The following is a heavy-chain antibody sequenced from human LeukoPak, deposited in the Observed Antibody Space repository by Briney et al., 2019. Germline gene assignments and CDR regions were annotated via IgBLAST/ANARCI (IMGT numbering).Heavy chain of an antibody. CDR1: GFSFSSYA. Sequence: GGSLRFSCAASGFSFSSYAMHWVRQAPGKGLEWVAVISYDGTSKYYAESVRGRFTIFRDNSKNTLYLEMNSLTGEDTAVYYCARDRTYSSSFLDYWGQGTLVTVSS. J-gene: IGHJ4*02. D-gene: IGHD6-6*01. CDR3: ARDRTYSSSFLDY. CDR2: ISYDGTSK. V-gene: IGHV3-30*01.